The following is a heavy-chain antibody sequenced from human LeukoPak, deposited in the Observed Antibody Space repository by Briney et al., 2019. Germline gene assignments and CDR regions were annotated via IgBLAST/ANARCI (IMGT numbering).Heavy chain of an antibody. V-gene: IGHV3-74*01. Sequence: GGSLRLSCAASGFTFSSYFWMHWVRQAPGKGLVWVSRIKSDGSSSTYADSVKGRFTISRDNAKNSLYLQMNTLRAEDAAVYYCVRDLDLGGYSSFEYWGQGTLVTVSS. D-gene: IGHD4-23*01. CDR2: IKSDGSSS. CDR3: VRDLDLGGYSSFEY. CDR1: GFTFSSYFW. J-gene: IGHJ4*02.